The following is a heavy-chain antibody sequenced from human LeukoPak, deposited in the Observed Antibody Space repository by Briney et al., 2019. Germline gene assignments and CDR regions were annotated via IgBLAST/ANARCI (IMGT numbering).Heavy chain of an antibody. CDR2: MSPTSGHT. CDR3: ARSPVGVRKKHDL. V-gene: IGHV1-8*01. D-gene: IGHD3-10*01. Sequence: ASVKVSCKASGYTFTSYDINWVRQAPGQGLEWMGWMSPTSGHTGYVQKFQGRITMTRDTSVSTAYMELNSLTSEDTAVYYCARSPVGVRKKHDLWGQGTLVIVSS. J-gene: IGHJ5*02. CDR1: GYTFTSYD.